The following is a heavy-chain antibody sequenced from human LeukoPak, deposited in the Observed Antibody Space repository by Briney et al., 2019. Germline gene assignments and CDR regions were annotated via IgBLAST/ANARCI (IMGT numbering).Heavy chain of an antibody. CDR3: ARDGGAFDI. CDR2: ISSSSSYI. J-gene: IGHJ3*02. CDR1: GFTFSSYG. V-gene: IGHV3-21*01. Sequence: PGRPLSLSCAASGFTFSSYGMNWLRQAPGKGLEWVSSISSSSSYIYYADSVKGRFTISRDNAKNSLYLQMNSLRAEDTAVYYCARDGGAFDIWGQGTMVTVSS.